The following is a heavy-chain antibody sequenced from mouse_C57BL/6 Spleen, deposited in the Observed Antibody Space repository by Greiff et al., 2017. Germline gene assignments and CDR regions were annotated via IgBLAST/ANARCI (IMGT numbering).Heavy chain of an antibody. J-gene: IGHJ3*01. V-gene: IGHV3-6*01. Sequence: EVKLQESGPGLVKPSQSLSLTCSVTGYSITSGYYWNWIRQFPGNKLEWMGYISYDGSNNYNPSLKNRISITRDTSKNQFFLKLNSVTTEDTATYYCARERYYGYDGGSWFAYWGQGTLVTVSA. CDR3: ARERYYGYDGGSWFAY. CDR1: GYSITSGYY. D-gene: IGHD2-2*01. CDR2: ISYDGSN.